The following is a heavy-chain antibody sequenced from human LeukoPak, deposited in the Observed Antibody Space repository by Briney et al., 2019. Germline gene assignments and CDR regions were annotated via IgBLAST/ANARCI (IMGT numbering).Heavy chain of an antibody. V-gene: IGHV5-51*01. D-gene: IGHD6-6*01. J-gene: IGHJ4*02. Sequence: GESRQISCEGSGYSFTSYWIGWVRQMPGKGLEWMGIIYPGDSDTRYSPSFQGQVIISADKSISTAYLQWSSLKASDTAMYYCARSPYISSSFDYWGQGTLLTVSS. CDR2: IYPGDSDT. CDR3: ARSPYISSSFDY. CDR1: GYSFTSYW.